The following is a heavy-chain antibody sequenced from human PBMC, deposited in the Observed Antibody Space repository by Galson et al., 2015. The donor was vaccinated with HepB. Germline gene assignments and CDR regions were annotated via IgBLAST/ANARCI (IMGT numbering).Heavy chain of an antibody. V-gene: IGHV7-4-1*02. CDR2: INTNTGNP. Sequence: SVKVSCKASGYTFTSYGISWVRQAPGQGLEWMGWINTNTGNPTYAQGFTGRFVFSLDTSVSTAYLQISSLKAEDTAVYYCARVGNDYVWGPKIYYYYYGMDVWGQGTTVTVSS. J-gene: IGHJ6*02. D-gene: IGHD3-16*01. CDR1: GYTFTSYG. CDR3: ARVGNDYVWGPKIYYYYYGMDV.